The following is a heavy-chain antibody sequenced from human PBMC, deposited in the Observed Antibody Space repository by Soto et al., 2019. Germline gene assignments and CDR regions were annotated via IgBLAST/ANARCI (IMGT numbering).Heavy chain of an antibody. CDR3: ARAGPYCGSDCYPWAFDI. D-gene: IGHD2-21*02. V-gene: IGHV3-33*01. CDR2: IWYEGLNI. CDR1: GFSFSTYG. Sequence: QAQLVESGGGVVQPGTSLRLSCAASGFSFSTYGMHWVRQTPGKGLEWVAIIWYEGLNIYYADSVKGRFTISRDDSKNTVYLEMNSLRPGDTAVYYCARAGPYCGSDCYPWAFDIWGHGTVVIVSS. J-gene: IGHJ3*02.